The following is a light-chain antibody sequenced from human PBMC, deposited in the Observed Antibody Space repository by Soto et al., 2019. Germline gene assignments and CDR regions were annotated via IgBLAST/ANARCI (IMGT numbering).Light chain of an antibody. J-gene: IGKJ1*01. CDR1: QSLTSDY. CDR3: QQYGSSGT. CDR2: DAS. Sequence: EIVLTQSPGTLSLSPGERATLSCRASQSLTSDYLAWYQQKPGQTPRLLIHDASTRATGISARFSGSGSGADFTLTISRLEPEDFAVYYCQQYGSSGTFGQGTKVDIK. V-gene: IGKV3-20*01.